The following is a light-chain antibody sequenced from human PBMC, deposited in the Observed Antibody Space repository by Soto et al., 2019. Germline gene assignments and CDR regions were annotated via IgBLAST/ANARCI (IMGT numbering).Light chain of an antibody. Sequence: EIVFTHSLGTLALSPCERATLSCSASQSVSSNLAWYQQKPGQAPRLLIYGASTRATGIPARFSGSGSGTDFTLTISSLEPEDFAVYYCQQRSNWPITFGQGTRLE. CDR3: QQRSNWPIT. V-gene: IGKV3-11*01. CDR1: QSVSSN. CDR2: GAS. J-gene: IGKJ5*01.